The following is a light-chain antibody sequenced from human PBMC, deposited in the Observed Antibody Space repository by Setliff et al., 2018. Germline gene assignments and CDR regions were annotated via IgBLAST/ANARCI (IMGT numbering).Light chain of an antibody. CDR1: SSDVGSYDL. CDR3: NAYTSRSTYV. Sequence: QSALTQPASVSGSPGQSITISCSGTSSDVGSYDLVSWYQQHPGKAPKLIIYNVSGRPSGVSHRFSGSKSDNAASLTISGLQAEDEADHYCNAYTSRSTYVFGSGTKVTVL. J-gene: IGLJ1*01. V-gene: IGLV2-14*03. CDR2: NVS.